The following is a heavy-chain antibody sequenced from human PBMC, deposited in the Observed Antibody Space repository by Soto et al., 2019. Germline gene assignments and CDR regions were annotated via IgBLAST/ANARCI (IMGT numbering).Heavy chain of an antibody. D-gene: IGHD2-8*01. CDR1: GFTFSSYG. CDR2: ISGSGGST. CDR3: AKDSPVGVPLMRDLHD. J-gene: IGHJ1*01. V-gene: IGHV3-23*01. Sequence: GGSLRLSCAASGFTFSSYGMSWVRQAPGEGLEWVSVISGSGGSTYYADSVKGRFTLSRDNSKNTVYLQMNSLRAEDTAVYYCAKDSPVGVPLMRDLHDWGQGTLVTVSS.